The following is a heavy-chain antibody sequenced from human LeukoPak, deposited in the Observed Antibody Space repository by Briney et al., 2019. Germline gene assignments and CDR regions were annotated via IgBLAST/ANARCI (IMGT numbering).Heavy chain of an antibody. CDR2: INHSGST. CDR1: GGSFSGYY. J-gene: IGHJ5*02. V-gene: IGHV4-34*01. CDR3: ARVGGGSGSYYRYNWFDP. D-gene: IGHD3-10*01. Sequence: PSETLSLTCAVSGGSFSGYYWSWVRQPPGKGLEWIGEINHSGSTNYNPSLKSRVTISVDTSKNQFSLKLSSVTAADTAVYYCARVGGGSGSYYRYNWFDPWGQGTLVTVSS.